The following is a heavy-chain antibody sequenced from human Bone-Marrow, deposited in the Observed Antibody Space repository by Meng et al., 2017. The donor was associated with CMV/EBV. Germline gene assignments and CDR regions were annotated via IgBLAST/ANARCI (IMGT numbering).Heavy chain of an antibody. Sequence: ASVKVSCKASGYTFTSYGISWVRQAPGQGLEWRGWVSGYDGRKNYGQKFKGRVTMTKDTSTSIAYMELRSIGSDDTAVYYSARRGRTAMEVVPAAPSYYYYGMDVWGQGTTVTVSS. V-gene: IGHV1-18*01. J-gene: IGHJ6*02. D-gene: IGHD2-2*01. CDR3: ARRGRTAMEVVPAAPSYYYYGMDV. CDR2: VSGYDGRK. CDR1: GYTFTSYG.